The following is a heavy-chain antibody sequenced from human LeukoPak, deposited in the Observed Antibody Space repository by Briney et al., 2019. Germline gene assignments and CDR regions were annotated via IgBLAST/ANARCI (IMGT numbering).Heavy chain of an antibody. CDR1: GFTFTDEY. V-gene: IGHV1-18*01. Sequence: GASVKVSCKSSGFTFTDEYIHWVRQAPGQGLEWMGWINPYSGATNYAQKLQGRVTMTTDTSTNTAYMELRSLRSDDTAVYYCARDRSEHYDRSAYSWNDAFDLWGQGTMVTVSS. CDR2: INPYSGAT. CDR3: ARDRSEHYDRSAYSWNDAFDL. D-gene: IGHD3-22*01. J-gene: IGHJ3*01.